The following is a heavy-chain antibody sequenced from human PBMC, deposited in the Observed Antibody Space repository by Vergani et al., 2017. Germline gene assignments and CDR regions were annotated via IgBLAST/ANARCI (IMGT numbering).Heavy chain of an antibody. D-gene: IGHD5-12*01. CDR1: GFTFDDYA. V-gene: IGHV3-9*03. Sequence: EVQLVESGGGLVQPGRSLRLSCAASGFTFDDYAMHWVRQAPGKGLEWVSGISWNSGSIGYADSVKGRFTISRDNAKNSLYLQMNGLRAEDMALYYCAKDMGGYDYGPLDYWGQGTLVTVSS. CDR3: AKDMGGYDYGPLDY. J-gene: IGHJ4*02. CDR2: ISWNSGSI.